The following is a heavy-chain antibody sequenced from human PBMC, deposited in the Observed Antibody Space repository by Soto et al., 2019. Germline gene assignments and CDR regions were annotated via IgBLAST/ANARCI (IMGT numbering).Heavy chain of an antibody. CDR3: ARGFDDYVWGSYSPSLDP. CDR2: IYYSGST. J-gene: IGHJ5*02. V-gene: IGHV4-31*03. D-gene: IGHD3-16*01. Sequence: SETLSLTCTVSGGSISSGGYYWSWIRQHPGKGLEWIGYIYYSGSTYYNPSLKSRVTISVDTSKNQFSLKLSSVTAADTAVYYCARGFDDYVWGSYSPSLDPWGQGTLVTVSS. CDR1: GGSISSGGYY.